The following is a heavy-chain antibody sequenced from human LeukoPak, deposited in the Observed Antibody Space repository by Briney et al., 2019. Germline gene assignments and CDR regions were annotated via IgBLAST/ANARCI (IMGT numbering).Heavy chain of an antibody. CDR2: INPSGGST. J-gene: IGHJ4*02. Sequence: ASVKVSCKASGYTFTDYYVHWVRQAPGQGLEWMGIINPSGGSTRYAQKFQGRVTMTRDTSTSTVYMELSSLRSEDTAVYYCARGEVPPHYFDSWGQGTLVTVSS. CDR3: ARGEVPPHYFDS. V-gene: IGHV1-46*01. CDR1: GYTFTDYY.